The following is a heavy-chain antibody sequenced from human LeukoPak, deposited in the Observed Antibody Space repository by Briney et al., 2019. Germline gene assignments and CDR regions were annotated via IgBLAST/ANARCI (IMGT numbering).Heavy chain of an antibody. D-gene: IGHD4-17*01. V-gene: IGHV4-30-4*01. J-gene: IGHJ4*02. CDR2: IYYSGST. Sequence: SETLSLTCTVSGGSISSGGYYWSWIRQPPGKGLEWIGYIYYSGSTYYNPSLKSRVTISVDTSKNQFSLKLSSVTAADTAVYYCARLGDYGDYDDYWGQGTLVTVSS. CDR1: GGSISSGGYY. CDR3: ARLGDYGDYDDY.